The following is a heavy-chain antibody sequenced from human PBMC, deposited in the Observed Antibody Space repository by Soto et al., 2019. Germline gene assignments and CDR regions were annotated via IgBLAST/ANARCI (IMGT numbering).Heavy chain of an antibody. D-gene: IGHD5-12*01. Sequence: ETLSLTCTVSGGSISSYYWSWIRQPPGKVLEWIGYIYYSGSTNYNHSLKSRVTISVDTSKNQFSLKLSSVTAAYTAVYYCASGRRDGYHRGWFEAWGQGTVVTVSS. CDR1: GGSISSYY. CDR3: ASGRRDGYHRGWFEA. V-gene: IGHV4-59*01. CDR2: IYYSGST. J-gene: IGHJ5*02.